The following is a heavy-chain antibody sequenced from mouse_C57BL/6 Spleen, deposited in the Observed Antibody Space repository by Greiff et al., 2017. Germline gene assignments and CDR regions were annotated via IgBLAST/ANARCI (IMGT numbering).Heavy chain of an antibody. CDR2: ISYDGSN. J-gene: IGHJ2*01. CDR1: GYSITSGYY. D-gene: IGHD1-1*01. Sequence: EVKLVESGPGLVKPSQSLSLTCSVTGYSITSGYYWNWIRQFPGNKLEWMGYISYDGSNNYNPSLKNRISITRDTSKNQFFLKLNSVTTEDTATYYCARDREVYYYGSSYYFDYWGQGTTLTVSS. V-gene: IGHV3-6*01. CDR3: ARDREVYYYGSSYYFDY.